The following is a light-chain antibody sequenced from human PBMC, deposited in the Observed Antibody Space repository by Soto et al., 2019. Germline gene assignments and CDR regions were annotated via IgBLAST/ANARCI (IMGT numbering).Light chain of an antibody. CDR2: SDD. J-gene: IGLJ1*01. CDR1: SSNIGAGYV. Sequence: QSVLTQPPSVSGAPGQRVTISCTGSSSNIGAGYVVHWYQQLPGAAPKLLIFSDDNQPSGVPDRFSGSNSGTSASLTITGLQPEDEADYYCQSYDNNRDYVFGSGTKLTVL. V-gene: IGLV1-40*01. CDR3: QSYDNNRDYV.